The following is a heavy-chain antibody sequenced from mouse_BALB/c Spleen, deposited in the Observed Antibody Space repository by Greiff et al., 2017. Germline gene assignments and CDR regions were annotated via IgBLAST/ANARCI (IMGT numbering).Heavy chain of an antibody. J-gene: IGHJ4*01. Sequence: VQLQQSGAELVKPGASVKLSCTASGFNIKDPYMHWVKQRPEQGLEWIGRIDPANGNTKYDPKFQGKATITADTSSNTAYLQLSSLTSEDTAVYYCARNTRYYYAMDYWGQGTSVTVSS. CDR2: IDPANGNT. CDR3: ARNTRYYYAMDY. CDR1: GFNIKDPY. D-gene: IGHD5-1-1*01. V-gene: IGHV14-3*02.